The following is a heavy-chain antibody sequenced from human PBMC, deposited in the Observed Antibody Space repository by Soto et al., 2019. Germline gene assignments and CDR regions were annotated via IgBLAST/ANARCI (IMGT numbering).Heavy chain of an antibody. CDR3: ASGASRWYPYFFDS. J-gene: IGHJ4*02. D-gene: IGHD6-13*01. CDR1: EGTFNGYA. CDR2: IIPYYNTL. Sequence: SVKVSCKASEGTFNGYAIAWVRQAPGQGLEWMGGIIPYYNTLNYAQKFQDRVTVTADDSTNTVYMELSSLRSDDTAVYFCASGASRWYPYFFDSWAQGTLVTVSS. V-gene: IGHV1-69*13.